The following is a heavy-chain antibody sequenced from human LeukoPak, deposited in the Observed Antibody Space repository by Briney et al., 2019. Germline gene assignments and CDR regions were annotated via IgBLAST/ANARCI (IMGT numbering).Heavy chain of an antibody. CDR3: ARSYYGSGSYFDY. CDR2: IIPILGIA. V-gene: IGHV1-69*04. D-gene: IGHD3-10*01. CDR1: GGTFSSYA. Sequence: SVKVSCKASGGTFSSYAISWVRQASGQGLEWMGRIIPILGIANYAQKFQGRVTITADKSTSTAYMELSSLRSEDTAVYYCARSYYGSGSYFDYWGQGTLVTVSS. J-gene: IGHJ4*02.